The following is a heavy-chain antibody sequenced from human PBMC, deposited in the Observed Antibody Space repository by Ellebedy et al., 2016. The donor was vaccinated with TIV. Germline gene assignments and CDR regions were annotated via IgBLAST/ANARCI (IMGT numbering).Heavy chain of an antibody. CDR2: ISTENRNT. V-gene: IGHV1-18*01. D-gene: IGHD1-1*01. Sequence: AASVKVSCNASGYTFTSNAISWVRQAPGQGLEWMGWISTENRNTNYAQKFQGRVTLTTETSTNTADMELTNLRSDDTAVYYCARDQSTAGFDHWGQGTLITVSS. CDR3: ARDQSTAGFDH. J-gene: IGHJ4*02. CDR1: GYTFTSNA.